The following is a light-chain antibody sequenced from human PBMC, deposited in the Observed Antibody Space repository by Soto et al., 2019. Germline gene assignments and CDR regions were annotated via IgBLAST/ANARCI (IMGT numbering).Light chain of an antibody. CDR3: QQFGYSLWT. V-gene: IGKV3-20*01. Sequence: GLTQSPDTLSLYPGERATLSCRASQRVSSRFFAWYQQKPAQAPRLLIYGTSTRAAGIPDRFSGAGSGTDFTLTIRRLEPEDFAVYYCQQFGYSLWTFGQGTKVEI. CDR1: QRVSSRF. J-gene: IGKJ1*01. CDR2: GTS.